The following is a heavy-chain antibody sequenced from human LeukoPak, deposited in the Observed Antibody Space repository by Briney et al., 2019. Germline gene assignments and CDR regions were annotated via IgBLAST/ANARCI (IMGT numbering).Heavy chain of an antibody. CDR3: ARDVRDVLDY. Sequence: PGGSLRLSCAASGFTFSIYWMSWVRQAPGKGLEWVANIKQDGSEKYYVDSMKGRFTISRDNAKNSLYLQMNSLRAEDTDVYYCARDVRDVLDYWGQGTLVTVSS. CDR2: IKQDGSEK. V-gene: IGHV3-7*04. J-gene: IGHJ4*02. CDR1: GFTFSIYW.